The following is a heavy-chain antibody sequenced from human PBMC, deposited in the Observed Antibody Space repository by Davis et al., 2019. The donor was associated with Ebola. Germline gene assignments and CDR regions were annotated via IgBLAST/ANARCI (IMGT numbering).Heavy chain of an antibody. J-gene: IGHJ4*02. CDR1: GGSISSSSYY. V-gene: IGHV4-39*07. D-gene: IGHD2-15*01. CDR2: INHSGST. CDR3: ARGAVYCSGGSCYSH. Sequence: SETLSLTCTVSGGSISSSSYYWGWIRQPPGKGLEWIGEINHSGSTNYNPSLKSRVTISVDTSKNQFSLKLSSVTAADTAVYYCARGAVYCSGGSCYSHWGQGTLVTVSS.